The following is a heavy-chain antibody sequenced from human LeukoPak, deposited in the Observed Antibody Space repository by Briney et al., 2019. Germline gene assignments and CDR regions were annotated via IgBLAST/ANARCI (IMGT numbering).Heavy chain of an antibody. V-gene: IGHV4-38-2*02. CDR2: IYHSGST. CDR1: GYSIISRYY. J-gene: IGHJ4*02. CDR3: ERDSGLTFGGVIVMSRSVTFDN. D-gene: IGHD3-16*02. Sequence: SQTLSLTCTVSGYSIISRYYGVLILQPPGQGLGWIGSIYHSGSTYYNQSLNSLITISVDTSMNKFSLKLNSVTAADTAVYYCERDSGLTFGGVIVMSRSVTFDNCGRGSLDTVSS.